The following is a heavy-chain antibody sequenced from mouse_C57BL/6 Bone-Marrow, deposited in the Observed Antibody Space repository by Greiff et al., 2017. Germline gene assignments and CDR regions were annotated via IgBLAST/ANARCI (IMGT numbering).Heavy chain of an antibody. V-gene: IGHV1-15*01. Sequence: QVQLQQSGAELVRPGASVTLSCKASGYTFTDYEMHWVKQTPVHGLEWIGAIDPDTGGTAYNQKFKGKAILTADKSSSTAYMELRSLTSEDSAVYYCTRGENDYDDYWGQGTTLTVSS. J-gene: IGHJ2*01. CDR3: TRGENDYDDY. D-gene: IGHD2-4*01. CDR2: IDPDTGGT. CDR1: GYTFTDYE.